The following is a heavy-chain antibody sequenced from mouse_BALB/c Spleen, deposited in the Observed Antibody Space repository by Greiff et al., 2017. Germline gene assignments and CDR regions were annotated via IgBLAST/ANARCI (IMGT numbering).Heavy chain of an antibody. V-gene: IGHV7-3*02. J-gene: IGHJ2*01. CDR3: ARESCYFDD. CDR1: GFTFTDYY. CDR2: IRNKANGYTT. Sequence: EVKVVESGGGLVQPGGSLRLSCATSGFTFTDYYMSWVRQPPGKALEWLGFIRNKANGYTTEYSASVKGRFTISRDNSQSILYLQMNTLRAEDSATYYCARESCYFDDWGQGTTLTVSS.